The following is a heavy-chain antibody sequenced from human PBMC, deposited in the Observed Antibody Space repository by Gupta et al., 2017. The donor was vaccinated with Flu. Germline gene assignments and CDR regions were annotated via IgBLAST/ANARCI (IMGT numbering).Heavy chain of an antibody. V-gene: IGHV4-34*01. CDR3: AREARRWGPPGRTIFDP. D-gene: IGHD3-3*01. Sequence: QVQLQQWGAGLLKPSETLSLTCAVYGGSFSGYYWSWIRQPPGKGLEWIGEINHSGSTNYNPSLKRRVTISVDTSKNQFSLKLSSVTAADTAVYYCAREARRWGPPGRTIFDPWGQGTLVTVSS. CDR2: INHSGST. CDR1: GGSFSGYY. J-gene: IGHJ5*02.